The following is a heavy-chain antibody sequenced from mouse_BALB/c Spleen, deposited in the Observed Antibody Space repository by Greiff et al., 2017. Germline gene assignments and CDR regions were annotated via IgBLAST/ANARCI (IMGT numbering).Heavy chain of an antibody. J-gene: IGHJ2*01. CDR2: ISNGGGST. D-gene: IGHD4-1*01. V-gene: IGHV5-12-2*01. Sequence: EVNLVESGGGLVQPGGSLKLSCAASGFTFSSYTMSWVRQTPEKRLEWVAYISNGGGSTYYPDTVKGRFTISRDNAKNTLYLQMSSLKSEDTAMYYCARHGTYYYFDYWGQGTTLTVSS. CDR3: ARHGTYYYFDY. CDR1: GFTFSSYT.